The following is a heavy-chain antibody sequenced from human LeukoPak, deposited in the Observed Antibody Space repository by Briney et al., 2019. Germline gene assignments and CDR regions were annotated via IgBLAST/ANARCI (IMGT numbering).Heavy chain of an antibody. CDR1: GGTFSSYT. CDR3: ARAYYDSSGYYPVYYYGMDV. V-gene: IGHV1-69*02. Sequence: SVKVSCKASGGTFSSYTISWVRQAPGQGLEWMGRIIPILGIANYAQKFQGRVTITADKSTSTAYMELSSLRFEDTAVYYCARAYYDSSGYYPVYYYGMDVWGQGTTVTVSS. D-gene: IGHD3-22*01. J-gene: IGHJ6*02. CDR2: IIPILGIA.